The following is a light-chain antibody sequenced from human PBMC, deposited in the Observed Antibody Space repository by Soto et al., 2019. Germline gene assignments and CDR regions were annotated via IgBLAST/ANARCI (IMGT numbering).Light chain of an antibody. CDR2: EVS. Sequence: QSALTQPASVSGSPGQSITISCTGTSSDIGGYKHVSWYQQHPGKAPKLMIYEVSNRPSGVSNRFSGSKSGNTASLTISGLQAEDEADYYCCSYAGRSPVVFGGGTKVTVL. V-gene: IGLV2-14*01. CDR3: CSYAGRSPVV. CDR1: SSDIGGYKH. J-gene: IGLJ3*02.